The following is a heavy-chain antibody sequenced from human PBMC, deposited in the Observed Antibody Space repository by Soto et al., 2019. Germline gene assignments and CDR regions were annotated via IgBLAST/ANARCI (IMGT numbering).Heavy chain of an antibody. V-gene: IGHV4-61*08. CDR1: GASISNTGFY. D-gene: IGHD3-9*01. CDR2: IYSSGST. J-gene: IGHJ3*01. Sequence: QVQLQESGPGLVKPSETLSLTATVSGASISNTGFYWSWIRQHPGKGLEWIGYIYSSGSTTYNSSLKSRVTISLDTSKNHVSLNLTSVTAADTAMYYCARTTGSRSLDVWGHGTMVSVSS. CDR3: ARTTGSRSLDV.